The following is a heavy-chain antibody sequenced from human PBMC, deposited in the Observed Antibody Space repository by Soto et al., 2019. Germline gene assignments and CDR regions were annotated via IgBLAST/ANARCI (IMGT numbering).Heavy chain of an antibody. CDR2: MNPNNGNT. CDR1: GYTFTSYG. CDR3: ARGPHPYFNDY. V-gene: IGHV1-8*02. Sequence: ASVKVSCKASGYTFTSYGISWVRQAPGQGLEWMGWMNPNNGNTGYAQKFQGRVTMTRNTSISTAYMELSSLRSEDTAVYYCARGPHPYFNDYWGQGTLVTVSS. J-gene: IGHJ4*02. D-gene: IGHD2-8*01.